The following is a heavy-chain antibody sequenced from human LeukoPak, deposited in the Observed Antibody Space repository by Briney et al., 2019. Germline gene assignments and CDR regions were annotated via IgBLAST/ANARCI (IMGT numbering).Heavy chain of an antibody. CDR3: AKGRVSSSWYFSQGYYCGMDV. V-gene: IGHV3-23*01. D-gene: IGHD6-13*01. Sequence: PGGSLRLSCAASGFTFSSYAMSWVRQAPGKGLEWVSAISGSGGSTYYADSVKGRFTISRDNSKNTLYLQMNGLRAEDTAVYYCAKGRVSSSWYFSQGYYCGMDVWGQGTTVTVSS. CDR2: ISGSGGST. J-gene: IGHJ6*02. CDR1: GFTFSSYA.